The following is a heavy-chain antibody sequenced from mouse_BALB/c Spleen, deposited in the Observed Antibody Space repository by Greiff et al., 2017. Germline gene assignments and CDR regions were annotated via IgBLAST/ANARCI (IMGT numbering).Heavy chain of an antibody. Sequence: EVQLQQSGGDLVKPGGSLKLSCAASGFTFSSYGMSWVRQTPDKRLEWVATISSGGSYTYYPDSVKGRFTISRDNAKNTLYLQMSSLKSEDTAMYYCARQGFAYWGQGTLVTVSA. CDR3: ARQGFAY. J-gene: IGHJ3*01. CDR1: GFTFSSYG. CDR2: ISSGGSYT. V-gene: IGHV5-6*01.